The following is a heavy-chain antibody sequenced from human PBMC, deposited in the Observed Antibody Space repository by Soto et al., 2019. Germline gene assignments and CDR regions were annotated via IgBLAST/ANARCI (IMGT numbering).Heavy chain of an antibody. CDR2: IYYSGST. Sequence: QVQLQESGPGLVKPSQTLSLTCTVSGGSISSGGYYWSWILQHPGQGLEWIGYIYYSGSTYYNPYIKSQVTISVDTSKNQRDLKLSTVTAEDKAVYYYARALKYKYGSGSYYTREDYYLDFWGKGTPVTVSS. V-gene: IGHV4-31*01. CDR1: GGSISSGGYY. D-gene: IGHD3-10*01. J-gene: IGHJ6*03. CDR3: ARALKYKYGSGSYYTREDYYLDF.